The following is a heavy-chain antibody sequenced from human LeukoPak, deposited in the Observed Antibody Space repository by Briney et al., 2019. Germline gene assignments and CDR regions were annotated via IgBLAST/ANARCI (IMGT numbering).Heavy chain of an antibody. D-gene: IGHD4-17*01. J-gene: IGHJ4*02. CDR3: TRDTSYGDYPGGGY. Sequence: GGSLRLSCTASGFTFGDYAMSWFRQAPGKGLEWVGFIRSKAYGGTTEYAASVKGRFVISRDDSKSLAYLQMNSLKTEDTAVYYCTRDTSYGDYPGGGYWGQGTLVTVFS. CDR1: GFTFGDYA. V-gene: IGHV3-49*03. CDR2: IRSKAYGGTT.